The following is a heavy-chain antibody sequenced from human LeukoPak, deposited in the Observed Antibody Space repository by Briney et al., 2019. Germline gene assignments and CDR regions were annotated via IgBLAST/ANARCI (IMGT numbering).Heavy chain of an antibody. Sequence: ASVKVSCKASGGTFSSYAISWVRQAPGQGLEWMGWINPNSGGTNYAQKFQGWVTMTRDTSISTAYMELSRLRSDDTAVYYCARGGGYSYGDYDICYYYGMDVWGQGTTVTVSS. CDR2: INPNSGGT. D-gene: IGHD5-18*01. J-gene: IGHJ6*02. V-gene: IGHV1-2*04. CDR1: GGTFSSYA. CDR3: ARGGGYSYGDYDICYYYGMDV.